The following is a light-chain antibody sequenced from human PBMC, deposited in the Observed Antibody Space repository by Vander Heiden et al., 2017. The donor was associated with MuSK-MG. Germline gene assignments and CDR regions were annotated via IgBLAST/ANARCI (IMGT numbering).Light chain of an antibody. J-gene: IGKJ2*01. V-gene: IGKV3-15*01. Sequence: EIVMTQSPATLSVSPGDTATLSCRASQNVKSNLAWYQQKPGQAPRLLIYGASTTATGIPARFSGSGYGKEFTLSISGRQSEDFAVYHCQQYDNWPPSTFGQGTKMEIK. CDR3: QQYDNWPPST. CDR1: QNVKSN. CDR2: GAS.